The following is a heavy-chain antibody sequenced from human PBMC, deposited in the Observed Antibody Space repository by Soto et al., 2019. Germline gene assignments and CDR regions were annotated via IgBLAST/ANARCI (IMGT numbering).Heavy chain of an antibody. CDR3: AREALKIYSSSSGALDI. CDR2: IYYSGST. V-gene: IGHV4-59*01. D-gene: IGHD6-13*01. Sequence: PSETLSLTCTVSGGSISSYYWSWIRQPPGKGLEWIGYIYYSGSTNYNPSLKSRVTISVDTSKNQFSLKLSSVTAADTAVYYCAREALKIYSSSSGALDIWGQGTMVTVSS. J-gene: IGHJ3*02. CDR1: GGSISSYY.